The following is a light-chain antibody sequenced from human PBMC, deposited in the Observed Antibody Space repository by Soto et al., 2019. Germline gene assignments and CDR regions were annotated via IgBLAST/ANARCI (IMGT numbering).Light chain of an antibody. CDR2: AAS. CDR1: QDITNY. Sequence: DIPMTQSPSSLSASVGDRVTITYRASQDITNYLAWYQQKPGKVPKLLIYAASTLQSGVPSRFSGSGSGTDFTLTISSLQPEDVATYYCQKYKSAPRTFGQGTKVEIK. J-gene: IGKJ1*01. CDR3: QKYKSAPRT. V-gene: IGKV1-27*01.